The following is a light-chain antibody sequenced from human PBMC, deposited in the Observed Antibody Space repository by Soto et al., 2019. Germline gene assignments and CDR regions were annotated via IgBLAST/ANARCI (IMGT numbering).Light chain of an antibody. J-gene: IGKJ2*01. CDR3: QQYCRSPLMYS. CDR1: QSVNSNF. V-gene: IGKV3-20*01. CDR2: GAS. Sequence: EIVLTQSPGTLSLSPGERATLSCRASQSVNSNFLAWYQQKPGQAPRLLIYGASTGAAGVPDSFSGSGSGTDFTLTITRLEPEDFAVYYCQQYCRSPLMYSFGQGTKVGVK.